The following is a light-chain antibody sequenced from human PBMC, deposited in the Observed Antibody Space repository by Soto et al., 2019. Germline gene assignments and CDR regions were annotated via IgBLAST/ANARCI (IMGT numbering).Light chain of an antibody. CDR3: QKYDSAPDT. V-gene: IGKV1-27*01. CDR1: QDISNL. Sequence: DIQMTQSPSSLSASVGDRVTITCRASQDISNLLAWYQQMPGKVPKLLIYAASTLQSGVPSRFSGSGSGTDFALTISSLQPEDVATYYCQKYDSAPDTFGPGTKVDL. J-gene: IGKJ3*01. CDR2: AAS.